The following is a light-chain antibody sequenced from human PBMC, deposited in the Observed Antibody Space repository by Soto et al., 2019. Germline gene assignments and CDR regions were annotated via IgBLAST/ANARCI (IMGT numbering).Light chain of an antibody. CDR3: QHYNNWPWT. J-gene: IGKJ1*01. Sequence: EIVMTRSPATLSVSPGERATLSCRASQSVSNNYLAWYQQKPGQAPRLLIYDASNRATGIPARFSGSGSGTDFTLTISSLQSDDFAVYYCQHYNNWPWTVGQGTKVDI. CDR2: DAS. CDR1: QSVSNN. V-gene: IGKV3D-15*01.